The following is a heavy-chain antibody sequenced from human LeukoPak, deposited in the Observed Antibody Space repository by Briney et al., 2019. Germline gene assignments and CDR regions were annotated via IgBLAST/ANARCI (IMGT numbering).Heavy chain of an antibody. CDR2: INHSGST. CDR3: ARDRLYYYDSSGYPCNWFDP. CDR1: GGSFSGYY. D-gene: IGHD3-22*01. Sequence: SETLSLTCAVYGGSFSGYYWSWIRQPPGKGLEWIGEINHSGSTNYNPSLKSRVTMSVDTSKNQFSLKLSSVTAADTAVYYCARDRLYYYDSSGYPCNWFDPWGQGTLVTVSS. V-gene: IGHV4-34*01. J-gene: IGHJ5*02.